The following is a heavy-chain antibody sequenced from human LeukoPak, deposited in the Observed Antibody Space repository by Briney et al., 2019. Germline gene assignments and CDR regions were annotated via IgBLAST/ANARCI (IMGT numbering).Heavy chain of an antibody. CDR3: ATQERYFRF. Sequence: GGSLRLSCAASGFTFNDYTMSWVRQAPGKGLEWVSGIRTSGGSTYYADSVKGRFTISRDNSRNTLYLQMNSLRAEDTAVYYCATQERYFRFGGQGTLVTVSS. CDR1: GFTFNDYT. V-gene: IGHV3-23*01. D-gene: IGHD1-26*01. CDR2: IRTSGGST. J-gene: IGHJ4*02.